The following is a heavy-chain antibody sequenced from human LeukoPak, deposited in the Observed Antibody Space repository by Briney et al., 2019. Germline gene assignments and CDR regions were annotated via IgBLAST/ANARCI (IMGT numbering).Heavy chain of an antibody. CDR1: GYTFINNW. Sequence: ASVKVSCKASGYTFINNWMHWVRQAPGQGLEWMGGIIPIFGTANYAQKFQGRVTITADKSTSTAYMELSSLRSEDTAVYYCARTPSPWNNWFDPWGQGTLVTVSS. J-gene: IGHJ5*02. D-gene: IGHD1-1*01. CDR3: ARTPSPWNNWFDP. V-gene: IGHV1-69*06. CDR2: IIPIFGTA.